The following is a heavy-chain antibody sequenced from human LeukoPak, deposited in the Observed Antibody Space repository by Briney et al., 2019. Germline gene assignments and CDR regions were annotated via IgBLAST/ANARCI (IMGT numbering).Heavy chain of an antibody. CDR2: ISSSSSYI. CDR1: GFTFSSYS. J-gene: IGHJ4*02. Sequence: GGSLRLSCAASGFTFSSYSMHWVRQAPGKGLEWVSSISSSSSYIYYADSVKGRFTISRDNAKNSLYLQMNSLRAEDTAVYYCARDSGDYGGPDYFDYWGQGTLVTVSS. D-gene: IGHD4-23*01. CDR3: ARDSGDYGGPDYFDY. V-gene: IGHV3-21*01.